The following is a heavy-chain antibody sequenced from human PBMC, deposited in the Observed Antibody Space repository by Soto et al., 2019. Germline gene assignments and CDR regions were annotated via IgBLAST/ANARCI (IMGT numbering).Heavy chain of an antibody. D-gene: IGHD3-3*01. V-gene: IGHV3-23*01. CDR3: AKLRYYDFWSGENWFDP. CDR1: GFTFGTFA. CDR2: ISGSGDRT. Sequence: PGGSLRLSCAASGFTFGTFAMSWVRQAPGKGLEWVSFISGSGDRTSYADPVKGRFTISRDTSENMLYLQMNSLRLEDTAIYYCAKLRYYDFWSGENWFDPWGQGTLVTVSS. J-gene: IGHJ5*02.